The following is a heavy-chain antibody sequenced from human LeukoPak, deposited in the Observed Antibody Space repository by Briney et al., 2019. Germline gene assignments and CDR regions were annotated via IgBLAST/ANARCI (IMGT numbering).Heavy chain of an antibody. D-gene: IGHD3-10*01. CDR1: GYTFTSYG. J-gene: IGHJ5*02. V-gene: IGHV1-18*01. Sequence: ASVKVSCKASGYTFTSYGISWVRQAPGQGLEWMGWISAYNGNTNYAQKLQGRVTMTTDTSTSTAYMELRSLRSDDTAVYYCARDITAFGEPSRLDPWGQGTLVTVSS. CDR2: ISAYNGNT. CDR3: ARDITAFGEPSRLDP.